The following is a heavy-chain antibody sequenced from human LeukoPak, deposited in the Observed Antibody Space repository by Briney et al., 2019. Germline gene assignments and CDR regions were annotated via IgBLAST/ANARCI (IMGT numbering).Heavy chain of an antibody. CDR1: GCTFTSYG. CDR2: ISAYNGNT. D-gene: IGHD2-2*01. Sequence: ASVKVSCKASGCTFTSYGISWVRQAPGQGLEWMGWISAYNGNTNYAQKLQGRVTMTTDTSTSTAYMELRSLRSDDTAVYYCARDLVVPAAIRETYYYYYYMDVWGKGTTVTVSS. V-gene: IGHV1-18*01. J-gene: IGHJ6*03. CDR3: ARDLVVPAAIRETYYYYYYMDV.